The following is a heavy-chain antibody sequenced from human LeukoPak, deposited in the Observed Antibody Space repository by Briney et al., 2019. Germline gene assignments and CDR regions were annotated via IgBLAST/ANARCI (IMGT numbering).Heavy chain of an antibody. CDR1: GGSISSYY. CDR2: IYYSGST. J-gene: IGHJ4*02. D-gene: IGHD2-2*01. Sequence: PSETLSLTCTVSGGSISSYYWSWIRQPPGKGLEWIGYIYYSGSTNYNPSLKSRVTISVDTSKNQFSLRLSSVTAADTAVYYCARVSGDQLLTFGYWGQGTLVTASS. V-gene: IGHV4-59*01. CDR3: ARVSGDQLLTFGY.